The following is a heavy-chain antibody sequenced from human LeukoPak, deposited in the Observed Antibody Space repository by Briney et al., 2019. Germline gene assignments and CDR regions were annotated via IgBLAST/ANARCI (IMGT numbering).Heavy chain of an antibody. V-gene: IGHV3-23*01. CDR2: ISGSGGST. CDR3: AKPIVGATVTFDH. Sequence: PGGSLRLSCAASGFTFSSYAMSWVRQAPGKGLEWVSAISGSGGSTYYADSVKGRFTISRDNSKNTLYLQMSSLRAEDTAVYYCAKPIVGATVTFDHWGQGTLVTVSS. D-gene: IGHD1-26*01. J-gene: IGHJ4*02. CDR1: GFTFSSYA.